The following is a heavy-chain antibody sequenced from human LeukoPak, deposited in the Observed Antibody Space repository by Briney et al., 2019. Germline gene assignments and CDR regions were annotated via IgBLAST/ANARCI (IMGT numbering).Heavy chain of an antibody. CDR2: ISTSGSII. V-gene: IGHV3-11*04. D-gene: IGHD3-10*01. J-gene: IGHJ5*02. Sequence: GGSLRLSCAASGFTFSDHYMSWIRQAPGKGPEWVSYISTSGSIINYADSVKGRFTISRDNVKNSLFLQMNSLRAEDTAVYYCARGLRAGGDPWGQGTLVTVSP. CDR3: ARGLRAGGDP. CDR1: GFTFSDHY.